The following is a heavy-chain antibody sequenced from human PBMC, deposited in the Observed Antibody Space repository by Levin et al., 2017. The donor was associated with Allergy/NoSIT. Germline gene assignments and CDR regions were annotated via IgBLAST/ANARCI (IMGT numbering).Heavy chain of an antibody. J-gene: IGHJ4*02. CDR3: ARGYSSSADLDF. Sequence: GGSLRLSCAASGFTFSSYAMHWVRQAPCKGLEWVAVISYGGSNKYYADSVRGRCTVSRDNSKNTLYLQMNSLRVEDTAVYYCARGYSSSADLDFWGQGTLVTVSS. CDR1: GFTFSSYA. CDR2: ISYGGSNK. D-gene: IGHD6-6*01. V-gene: IGHV3-30-3*01.